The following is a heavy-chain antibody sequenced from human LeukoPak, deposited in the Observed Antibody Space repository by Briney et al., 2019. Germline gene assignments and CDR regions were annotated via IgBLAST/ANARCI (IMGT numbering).Heavy chain of an antibody. D-gene: IGHD2-15*01. CDR2: INHSGST. CDR1: GGSFSGYY. Sequence: SETLSLTCAVYGGSFSGYYWSWIRQPPGKGLEWIGEINHSGSTNYNPSLKSRVTISLDTSKNQFSLKLNSVTAADTAVYYCAREGGSASSEVYWGQGTLVTVSS. CDR3: AREGGSASSEVY. J-gene: IGHJ4*02. V-gene: IGHV4-34*01.